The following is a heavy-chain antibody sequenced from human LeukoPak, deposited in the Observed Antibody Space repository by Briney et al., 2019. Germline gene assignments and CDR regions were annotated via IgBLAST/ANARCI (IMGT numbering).Heavy chain of an antibody. CDR2: ISWDGGST. Sequence: PGGSLRLSCAASGFTFDDYAMHWVRQAPGKGLEWVSLISWDGGSTYYADSVKGRFTISRDNSKNSLYLQMNSLRAEDTALYYCAKDSSGSYFNWFDPWGQGTLVTVSS. V-gene: IGHV3-43D*03. CDR1: GFTFDDYA. J-gene: IGHJ5*02. D-gene: IGHD1-26*01. CDR3: AKDSSGSYFNWFDP.